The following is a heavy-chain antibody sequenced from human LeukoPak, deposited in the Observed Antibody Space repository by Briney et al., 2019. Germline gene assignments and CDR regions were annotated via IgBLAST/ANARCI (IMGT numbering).Heavy chain of an antibody. Sequence: PSETLSLTCTVSGGSISTYYWSWIRQPPGKGLEWIGYIYYSGTTNYNPSLKSRVTISVDTSKNQFSLKLSSVTASDTAVYYCARHLKSSWGDGYKRDLNWFDPWGQGTLVTVSS. J-gene: IGHJ5*02. V-gene: IGHV4-59*08. CDR3: ARHLKSSWGDGYKRDLNWFDP. CDR2: IYYSGTT. D-gene: IGHD5-24*01. CDR1: GGSISTYY.